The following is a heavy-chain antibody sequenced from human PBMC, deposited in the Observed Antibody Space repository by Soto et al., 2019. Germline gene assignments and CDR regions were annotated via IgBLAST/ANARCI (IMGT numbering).Heavy chain of an antibody. CDR1: GGSISSYY. D-gene: IGHD3-10*01. J-gene: IGHJ3*02. Sequence: QVQLQESGPGLVKPSETLSLTCTVSGGSISSYYWSWIRQPPGKGLEWIGYIYYSGSTNYNPSLKRRVTISVDTSKNQFSLKLSSVTAADTAVYYCAREGYYGSGSYSAFDIWGQGTMVTVSS. CDR3: AREGYYGSGSYSAFDI. V-gene: IGHV4-59*01. CDR2: IYYSGST.